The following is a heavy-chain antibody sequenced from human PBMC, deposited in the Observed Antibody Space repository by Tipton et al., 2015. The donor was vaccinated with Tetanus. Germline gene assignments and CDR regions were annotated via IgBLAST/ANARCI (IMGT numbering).Heavy chain of an antibody. CDR3: AREGAPRAFDI. CDR2: IYYTGNT. J-gene: IGHJ3*02. CDR1: GDSISSGGHY. V-gene: IGHV4-31*03. Sequence: TLSLTCSVSGDSISSGGHYWGWIRQRSGKGLEWIGYIYYTGNTYYNPSLKSRVTISVDTSKNQFSLKLNSVTAADTAVYYCAREGAPRAFDIWGRGTMVTVSS.